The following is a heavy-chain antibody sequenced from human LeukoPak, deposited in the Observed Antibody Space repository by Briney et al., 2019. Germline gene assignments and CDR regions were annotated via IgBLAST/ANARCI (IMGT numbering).Heavy chain of an antibody. CDR3: AREDAPEGDFDY. V-gene: IGHV3-74*01. J-gene: IGHJ4*02. D-gene: IGHD3-16*01. CDR2: INSDGSST. Sequence: GGSLRLSCAASGFTFSSYWMHWVRQAPGEGLVWVSRINSDGSSTSYADSVKGRFTISRDNAKDTLYLQMNSLRAEDTAVYYCAREDAPEGDFDYWGQGTLVTVSS. CDR1: GFTFSSYW.